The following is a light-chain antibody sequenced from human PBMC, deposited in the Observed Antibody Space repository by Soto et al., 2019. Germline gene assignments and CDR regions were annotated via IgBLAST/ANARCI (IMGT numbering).Light chain of an antibody. Sequence: DIQMTQSPSTLSASVGDRVTITFRASQSISSWLAWYQQKPGKAPKLLIYKASSLESGVPSRFSGSGFGTEFTLTISGLQPEDSATYYCQQYERYSTFGQGTKVDIK. J-gene: IGKJ1*01. CDR2: KAS. V-gene: IGKV1-5*03. CDR3: QQYERYST. CDR1: QSISSW.